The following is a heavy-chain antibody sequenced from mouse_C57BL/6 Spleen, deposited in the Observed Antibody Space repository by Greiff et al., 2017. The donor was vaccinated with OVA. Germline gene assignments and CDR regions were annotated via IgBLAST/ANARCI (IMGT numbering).Heavy chain of an antibody. Sequence: QVHVKQPGAELVRPGSSVKLSCKASGYTFTSYWMHWVKQRPIQGLEWIGNIDPSDSETHYNQKFKDKATLTVDKSSSTAYMQLSSLTSEDSAVYYCARTYYSNTWFAYWGQGTLVTVSA. V-gene: IGHV1-52*01. J-gene: IGHJ3*01. CDR3: ARTYYSNTWFAY. D-gene: IGHD2-5*01. CDR1: GYTFTSYW. CDR2: IDPSDSET.